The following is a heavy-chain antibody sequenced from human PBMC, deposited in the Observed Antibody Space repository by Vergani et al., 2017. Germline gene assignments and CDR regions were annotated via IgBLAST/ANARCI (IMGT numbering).Heavy chain of an antibody. CDR3: ARDLGRGARPADHDAFDI. CDR1: GGSISSYY. V-gene: IGHV4-4*07. D-gene: IGHD2-2*01. Sequence: QVQLQESGPGLVKPSETLSLTCTVSGGSISSYYWSWIRQPAGKGLEWIGRIYTSGSTNYNPSLKRRVTMSVDTSKNQFSLKLSSVTAADTAVYYCARDLGRGARPADHDAFDIWGQGTMVTVSP. CDR2: IYTSGST. J-gene: IGHJ3*02.